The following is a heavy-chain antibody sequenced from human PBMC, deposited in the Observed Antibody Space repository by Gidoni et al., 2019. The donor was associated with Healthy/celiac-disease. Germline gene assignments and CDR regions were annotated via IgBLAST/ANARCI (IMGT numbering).Heavy chain of an antibody. CDR3: ARGLAPLFDY. V-gene: IGHV3-33*01. CDR1: GFTFSSYG. J-gene: IGHJ4*02. Sequence: QVQLVESGGGVVQPGRAVRLSCAASGFTFSSYGMHWVLQAPGKGLEWVSVIWYDGSNKYYADSVKGRFTISRDNSKNTLYLQMNSLRAEDTAVYYCARGLAPLFDYWGQGTLVTVSS. CDR2: IWYDGSNK.